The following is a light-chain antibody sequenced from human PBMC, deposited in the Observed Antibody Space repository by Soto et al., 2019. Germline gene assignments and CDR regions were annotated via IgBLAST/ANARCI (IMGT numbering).Light chain of an antibody. V-gene: IGLV2-8*01. CDR1: SSDIGAYIY. J-gene: IGLJ1*01. CDR3: SSYAGINNFV. CDR2: EVS. Sequence: QSALTQPPSASGSPGQSVTITCTGTSSDIGAYIYVSWYQQHPGKAPKLMISEVSRRPSGVPERFSGSKSGTTASLTVSGLQADDEAHYYCSSYAGINNFVFGTGTKLTVL.